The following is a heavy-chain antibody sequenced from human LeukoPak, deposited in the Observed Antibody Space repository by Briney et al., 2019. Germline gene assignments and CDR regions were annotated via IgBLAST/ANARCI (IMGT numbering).Heavy chain of an antibody. V-gene: IGHV4-59*12. D-gene: IGHD3-16*02. J-gene: IGHJ4*02. CDR1: GDSISSYS. Sequence: SETLSLTCTVSGDSISSYSWSWIRQPPGKGLDWIGYISYSGSTNYNPSLKSRVTISLDTSKNQFSLKLSSVTAADTAVYYCAREGLDYVWGSYRSSYVDYWGQGTLVTVSS. CDR2: ISYSGST. CDR3: AREGLDYVWGSYRSSYVDY.